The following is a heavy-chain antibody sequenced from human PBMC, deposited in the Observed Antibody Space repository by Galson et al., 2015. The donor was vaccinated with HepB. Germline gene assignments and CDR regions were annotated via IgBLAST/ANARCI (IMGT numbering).Heavy chain of an antibody. CDR1: GYTFTRYI. Sequence: SVKVSCKGSGYTFTRYIMHWVRQAPGQRPEWMGCINAGNGNTKYSQKFQGRVTITGDTSATTAYMELSSLRYEDTAVYYCARMFYDSSGYAFYFHYYMDVWGQGTTITVSS. CDR2: INAGNGNT. D-gene: IGHD3-22*01. V-gene: IGHV1-3*01. CDR3: ARMFYDSSGYAFYFHYYMDV. J-gene: IGHJ6*03.